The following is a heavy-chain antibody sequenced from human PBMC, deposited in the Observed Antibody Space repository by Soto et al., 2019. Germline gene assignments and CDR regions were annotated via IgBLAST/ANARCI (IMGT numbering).Heavy chain of an antibody. CDR2: LSGYNGDT. CDR1: GYTFTSYG. V-gene: IGHV1-18*01. D-gene: IGHD4-17*01. Sequence: QGQLVQSGAEVKKPGASVKISCKTSGYTFTSYGIIWVRQAPGQGLEWMGWLSGYNGDTSYAQKFQGRVTMTTDRSTPTAYMELRSLRADDTAVYYCARDDYGDFWPHSRLDVWGQGTTVTVSS. J-gene: IGHJ6*02. CDR3: ARDDYGDFWPHSRLDV.